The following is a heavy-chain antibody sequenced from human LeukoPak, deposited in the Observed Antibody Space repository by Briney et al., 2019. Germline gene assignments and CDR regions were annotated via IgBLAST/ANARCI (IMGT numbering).Heavy chain of an antibody. CDR3: ARDERYDSSGYPFDY. Sequence: ASVKVSCKASGYTFTGYFIHWVRQAPGQGLEWMGWINPNSGGTNYAQKFQGRVIMTRDTSISTAYMELSRLRSDDTAVYYCARDERYDSSGYPFDYWGQGTLVTVSS. V-gene: IGHV1-2*02. D-gene: IGHD3-22*01. CDR1: GYTFTGYF. CDR2: INPNSGGT. J-gene: IGHJ4*02.